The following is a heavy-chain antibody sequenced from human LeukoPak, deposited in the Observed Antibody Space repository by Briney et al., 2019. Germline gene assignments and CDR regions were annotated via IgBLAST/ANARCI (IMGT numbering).Heavy chain of an antibody. D-gene: IGHD5-18*01. V-gene: IGHV4-34*01. Sequence: SETLSLTCAVYGGSFSGYYWSWIRQPPGKGLEWIEEINHSGSTNYNPSLKSRVTISVDTSKNQFSLKLSSVTAADTAVYYCASKQRYSSQPYWYFDLWGRGTLVTVSS. J-gene: IGHJ2*01. CDR2: INHSGST. CDR3: ASKQRYSSQPYWYFDL. CDR1: GGSFSGYY.